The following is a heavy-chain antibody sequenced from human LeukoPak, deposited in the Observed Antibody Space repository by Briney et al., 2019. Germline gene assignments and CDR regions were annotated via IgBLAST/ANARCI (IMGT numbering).Heavy chain of an antibody. D-gene: IGHD1-14*01. Sequence: SETLSLTCAVYGGSFSGCYWSWIRQPPGKGLEWIGEINHSGSTNYNPSLKSRVTISVDTSKNQFSLKLSSVTAADTAVYYCARDNRFPRRNFDYWGQGTLVTVSS. CDR1: GGSFSGCY. V-gene: IGHV4-34*01. CDR3: ARDNRFPRRNFDY. CDR2: INHSGST. J-gene: IGHJ4*02.